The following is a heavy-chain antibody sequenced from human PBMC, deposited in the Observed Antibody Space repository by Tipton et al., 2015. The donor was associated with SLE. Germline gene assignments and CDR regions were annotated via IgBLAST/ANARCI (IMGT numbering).Heavy chain of an antibody. D-gene: IGHD6-13*01. CDR1: GGSISNYY. Sequence: TLSLTCTVSGGSISNYYWSWILQPPGKGLEWIGYIHYSGSTNYNPPLKSRVTISVDTSKNQFSLKRKSVTAADTAVYYCARHSGVAAAPTNYYGMDVWGQGTTVTVSS. CDR2: IHYSGST. CDR3: ARHSGVAAAPTNYYGMDV. J-gene: IGHJ6*02. V-gene: IGHV4-59*01.